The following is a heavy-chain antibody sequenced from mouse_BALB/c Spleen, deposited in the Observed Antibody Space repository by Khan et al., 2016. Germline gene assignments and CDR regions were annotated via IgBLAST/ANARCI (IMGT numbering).Heavy chain of an antibody. D-gene: IGHD2-14*01. CDR1: GYSITSDYA. CDR2: ISYSGST. V-gene: IGHV3-2*02. CDR3: VRNGSRYERTWFAY. J-gene: IGHJ3*01. Sequence: EVQLQESGPGLVKPSQSLSLTCTVSGYSITSDYAWNWIRQFPGNKLEWMGYISYSGSTSYNPSLKSRISITRDTSKNQFFLQLNSVTTEDTATXYCVRNGSRYERTWFAYWGQGTLVTVSA.